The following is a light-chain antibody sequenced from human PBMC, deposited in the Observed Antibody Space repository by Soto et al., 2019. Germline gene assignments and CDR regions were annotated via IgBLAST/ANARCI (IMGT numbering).Light chain of an antibody. CDR1: RSVSSY. J-gene: IGKJ2*01. CDR3: QQRSNWPSYT. V-gene: IGKV3-11*01. CDR2: DAS. Sequence: EIVMTQSPATLSVSPGERATLSCRASRSVSSYLAWYQQKPGQAPRLLIYDASNRATGIPARFSGSGSGTDFTLTISSLEAEDFAVYYCQQRSNWPSYTFGQGTKVDIK.